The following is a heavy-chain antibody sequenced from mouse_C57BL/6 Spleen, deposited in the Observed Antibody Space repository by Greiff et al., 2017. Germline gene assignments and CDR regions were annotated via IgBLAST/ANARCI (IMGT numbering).Heavy chain of an antibody. Sequence: VQLVESGAELVRPGASVTLSCKASGYTFTDYEMHWVKQTPVHGLEWIGAIDPETGGTAYNQKFKGKAILTADKSSSTAYMELRSLTSEDSAVYYCTRSELRLLAYWGQGTLVTVSA. J-gene: IGHJ3*01. D-gene: IGHD3-2*02. V-gene: IGHV1-15*01. CDR2: IDPETGGT. CDR1: GYTFTDYE. CDR3: TRSELRLLAY.